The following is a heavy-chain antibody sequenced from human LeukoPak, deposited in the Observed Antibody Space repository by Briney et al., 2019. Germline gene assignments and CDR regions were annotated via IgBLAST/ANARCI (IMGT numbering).Heavy chain of an antibody. CDR3: ARATYYYDSSGYWHFDY. CDR1: GGTFSSYA. J-gene: IGHJ4*02. D-gene: IGHD3-22*01. Sequence: ASVKVSCKASGGTFSSYAISWVRQAPGQGLEWMGGIIPIFGTANYAQKFQGGVTITADESTSTAYMELSGLRSEDTAVYYCARATYYYDSSGYWHFDYWGQGTLVTVSS. V-gene: IGHV1-69*13. CDR2: IIPIFGTA.